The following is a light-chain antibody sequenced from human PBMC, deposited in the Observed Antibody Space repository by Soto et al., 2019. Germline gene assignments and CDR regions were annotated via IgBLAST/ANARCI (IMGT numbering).Light chain of an antibody. CDR2: EVN. Sequence: QSALTQPASVSGSPGQSITTSCTGTSSDVGAYNYASWYQQHPVKAPKLIIYEVNNRPSGVSNRFSGSKSGNTASLTISGLQAEDEADYYCSSHTRSSTYVFGTGTKVTVL. V-gene: IGLV2-14*01. CDR1: SSDVGAYNY. CDR3: SSHTRSSTYV. J-gene: IGLJ1*01.